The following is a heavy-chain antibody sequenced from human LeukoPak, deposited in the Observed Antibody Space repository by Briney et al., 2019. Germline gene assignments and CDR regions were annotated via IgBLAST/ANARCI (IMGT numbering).Heavy chain of an antibody. Sequence: NSSETLSLTCAVYGGSFSGYYWSWIRQPPGKGLEWIGEINHSGSTNYNPSLKSRVTISVDTSKNQFSLKLSSVTAADTAVYYCARAPNKSSYYYDSSGYWIWGQGTMVTVSS. V-gene: IGHV4-34*01. CDR1: GGSFSGYY. J-gene: IGHJ3*02. CDR3: ARAPNKSSYYYDSSGYWI. D-gene: IGHD3-22*01. CDR2: INHSGST.